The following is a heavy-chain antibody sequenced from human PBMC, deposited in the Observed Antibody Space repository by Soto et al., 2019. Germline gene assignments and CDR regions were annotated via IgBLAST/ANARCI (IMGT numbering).Heavy chain of an antibody. CDR1: GGSFSGYY. J-gene: IGHJ6*03. V-gene: IGHV4-34*01. CDR2: INHSGST. Sequence: SETLSLTCAVYGGSFSGYYWSWIRQPPGKGLEWIGEINHSGSTNYNPSLKSRVTISVDTSKNQFSLKLSSVTAADTAVYYCARGRRSGRVLTYYYGSGLYYYMDVWGKGTTVTVSS. D-gene: IGHD3-10*01. CDR3: ARGRRSGRVLTYYYGSGLYYYMDV.